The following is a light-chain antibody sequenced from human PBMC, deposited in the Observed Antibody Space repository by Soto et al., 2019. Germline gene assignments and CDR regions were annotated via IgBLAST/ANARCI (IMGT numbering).Light chain of an antibody. CDR3: QQSYSTFWT. V-gene: IGKV1-39*01. J-gene: IGKJ1*01. CDR2: AAS. CDR1: QSISSY. Sequence: DIQMTQSPSSLSASVGGRVTITCRASQSISSYLNWYQQKPGKAPKLLIYAASSLQSGVPSRFSGSGSGTDFTLTISSLQPEDFATYYCQQSYSTFWTFGQGTKVDIK.